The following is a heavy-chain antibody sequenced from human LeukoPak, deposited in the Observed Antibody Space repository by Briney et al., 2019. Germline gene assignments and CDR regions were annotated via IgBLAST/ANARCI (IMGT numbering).Heavy chain of an antibody. D-gene: IGHD1-26*01. J-gene: IGHJ3*02. CDR1: GFTFSSYW. Sequence: GGSLRLSCAASGFTFSSYWMSWVRQAPGKGLEWVSSISSSSSYIYYADSVKGRFTISRDNAKNSLYLQMNSLRAEDTAVYYCARGWELLLWPNDAFDIWGQGTMVTVSS. V-gene: IGHV3-21*01. CDR2: ISSSSSYI. CDR3: ARGWELLLWPNDAFDI.